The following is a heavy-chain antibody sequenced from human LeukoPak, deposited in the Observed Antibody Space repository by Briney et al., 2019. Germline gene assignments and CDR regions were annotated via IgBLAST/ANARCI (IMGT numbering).Heavy chain of an antibody. Sequence: GGSLRLSCAASGFTFSSYGMHWVRQAPGKGLEWVAVISYDGSNKYYADSVKGRFTISRDNSKNTLYLQMNSLRAEDTAVYYCAKELRGYCSGASCYSLDYWGQGTLVTVSS. V-gene: IGHV3-30*18. CDR2: ISYDGSNK. D-gene: IGHD2-15*01. CDR1: GFTFSSYG. J-gene: IGHJ4*02. CDR3: AKELRGYCSGASCYSLDY.